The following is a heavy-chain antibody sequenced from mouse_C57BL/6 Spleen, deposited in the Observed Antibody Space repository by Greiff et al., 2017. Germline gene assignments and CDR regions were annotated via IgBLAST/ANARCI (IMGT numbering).Heavy chain of an antibody. V-gene: IGHV1-85*01. CDR1: GYTFTSYD. J-gene: IGHJ1*03. CDR2: IYPRDGST. CDR3: ARGRYYGSSYVDWYFDV. Sequence: VKLMESGPELVKPGASVKLSCKASGYTFTSYDINWVKQRPGQGLEWIGWIYPRDGSTKYNEKFKGKATLTVDTSSSTAYMELHSLTSEDSAVYFCARGRYYGSSYVDWYFDVWGTGTTVTVSS. D-gene: IGHD1-1*01.